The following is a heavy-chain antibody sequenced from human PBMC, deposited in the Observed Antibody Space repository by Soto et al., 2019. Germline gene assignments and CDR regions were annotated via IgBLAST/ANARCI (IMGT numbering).Heavy chain of an antibody. D-gene: IGHD3-9*01. V-gene: IGHV1-3*01. CDR1: GYTFRNYA. CDR2: INGGNGNT. CDR3: ARDGPIYDILSARYFYGMDV. J-gene: IGHJ6*02. Sequence: GASVKVSCKANGYTFRNYAMHWLRQAPGQGLEWMGWINGGNGNTKYSQKFQGRVTITRDTSASTAYMELSSLRSEDTAVYYCARDGPIYDILSARYFYGMDVWGQGTTVTVSS.